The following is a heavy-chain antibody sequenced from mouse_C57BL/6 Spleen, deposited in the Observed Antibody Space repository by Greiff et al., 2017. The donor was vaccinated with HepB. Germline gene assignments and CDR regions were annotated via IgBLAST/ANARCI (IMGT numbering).Heavy chain of an antibody. CDR3: ARGGWLLQGYFDY. D-gene: IGHD2-3*01. V-gene: IGHV3-6*01. CDR1: GYSITSGYY. J-gene: IGHJ2*01. CDR2: ISYDGSN. Sequence: VQLKESGPGLVKPSQSLSLTCSVTGYSITSGYYWNWIRQFPGNKLEWMGYISYDGSNNYNPSLKNRISITRDTSKNQFFLKLNSVTTEDTATYYCARGGWLLQGYFDYWGQGTTLTVSS.